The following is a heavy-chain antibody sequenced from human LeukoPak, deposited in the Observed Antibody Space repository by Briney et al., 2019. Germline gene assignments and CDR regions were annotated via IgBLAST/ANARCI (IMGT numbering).Heavy chain of an antibody. Sequence: GGSLRLSCAASGFTFSGHAMSWVRQAPGKGLEWVSGISGSGGSTYYADSVKGRFTISRDNSKNTLYLQMNSLRAEDTAVYYCARTGPTTSFDYWGQGTLVTVSS. CDR3: ARTGPTTSFDY. J-gene: IGHJ4*02. CDR2: ISGSGGST. V-gene: IGHV3-23*01. D-gene: IGHD1-1*01. CDR1: GFTFSGHA.